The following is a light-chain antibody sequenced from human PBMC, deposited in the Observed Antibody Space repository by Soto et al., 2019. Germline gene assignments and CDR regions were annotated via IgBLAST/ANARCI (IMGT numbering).Light chain of an antibody. CDR3: AAWDESLKGGV. CDR2: GSD. Sequence: QSVLAQPPSASGTPEQRVTISCSGSTSNIGSNTVSWYRQLPGTAPKVLMYGSDQRPSGVPDRFSGFTSGTSASLAISGLQSEDEADYYCAAWDESLKGGVFGGGTKLTVL. J-gene: IGLJ3*02. CDR1: TSNIGSNT. V-gene: IGLV1-44*01.